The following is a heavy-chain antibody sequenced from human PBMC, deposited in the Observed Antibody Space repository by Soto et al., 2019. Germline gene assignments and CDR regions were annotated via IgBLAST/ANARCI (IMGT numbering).Heavy chain of an antibody. J-gene: IGHJ5*02. V-gene: IGHV1-3*05. Sequence: QVQLVQSGAEEKKPGASVKVSCKASGYTFTSYAIHWVRQAPGQRLEWMGWINAGHGNTKYSQKFQDRVIITRDTAASTAYMELSSLRSEDTAGYYCARLKDFDCRGSRFDPWGQGTLVTVAS. CDR1: GYTFTSYA. CDR2: INAGHGNT. CDR3: ARLKDFDCRGSRFDP. D-gene: IGHD2-21*02.